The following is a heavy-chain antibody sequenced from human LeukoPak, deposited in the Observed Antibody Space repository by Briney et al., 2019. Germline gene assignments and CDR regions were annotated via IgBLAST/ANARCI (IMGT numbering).Heavy chain of an antibody. V-gene: IGHV4-61*02. CDR2: IYTSGST. J-gene: IGHJ6*02. D-gene: IGHD6-13*01. CDR1: GASISSGSHY. Sequence: SETLSLTCTVSGASISSGSHYWSWIRQPAGKGLEWIGRIYTSGSTNYNPSLKSRVTISVGTSKNQFSLKLSPVTAADTAVYYCAGRVRMGQHLVRNSYGMDVWGQGTTVTVSS. CDR3: AGRVRMGQHLVRNSYGMDV.